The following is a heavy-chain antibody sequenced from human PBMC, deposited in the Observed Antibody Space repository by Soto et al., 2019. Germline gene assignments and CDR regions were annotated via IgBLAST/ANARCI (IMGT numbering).Heavy chain of an antibody. D-gene: IGHD3-9*01. Sequence: ASVKVSCKASGYTLTSYGISWVRQAPGQGLEWMGWISAYNGNTNYAQKLQGRVTMTTDTSTSTAYMELRSLRSDDTAVYYCARGGDILTGYSAPDDAFDIWGQGTMVTVSS. CDR3: ARGGDILTGYSAPDDAFDI. CDR2: ISAYNGNT. V-gene: IGHV1-18*01. CDR1: GYTLTSYG. J-gene: IGHJ3*02.